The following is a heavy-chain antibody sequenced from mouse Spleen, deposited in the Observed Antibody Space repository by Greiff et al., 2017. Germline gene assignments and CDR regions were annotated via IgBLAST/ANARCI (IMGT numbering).Heavy chain of an antibody. V-gene: IGHV1-85*01. J-gene: IGHJ3*01. CDR2: IYPRDGST. CDR3: ARDYYGSSPAWFAY. D-gene: IGHD1-1*01. Sequence: VKLQESGPELVKPGASVKLSCKASGYTFTSYDINWVKQRPGQGLEWIGWIYPRDGSTKYNEKFKGKATLTVDTSSSTAYMELHSLTSEDSAVYFCARDYYGSSPAWFAYWGQGTLVTVSA. CDR1: GYTFTSYD.